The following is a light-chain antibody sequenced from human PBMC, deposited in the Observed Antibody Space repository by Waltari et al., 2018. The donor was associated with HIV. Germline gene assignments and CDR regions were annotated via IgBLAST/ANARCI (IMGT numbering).Light chain of an antibody. CDR1: SLRNYF. CDR3: NSRDSSGNRLVV. V-gene: IGLV3-19*01. Sequence: SSEVTQDPTVSVALGQTVRITCQGDSLRNYFPSWYQQKPGKAPVLVIYGENHRPSGIPDRFSGSTSGNTASLIITGAQAEDEAEYYCNSRDSSGNRLVVFGGGTKLTVL. J-gene: IGLJ2*01. CDR2: GEN.